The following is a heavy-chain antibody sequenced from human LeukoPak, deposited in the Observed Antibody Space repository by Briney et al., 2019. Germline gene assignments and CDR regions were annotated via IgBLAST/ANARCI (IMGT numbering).Heavy chain of an antibody. CDR2: INPSGGST. J-gene: IGHJ4*02. Sequence: GASVKVSCKASGYTFTSYYMHWVRQAPGQGLEWMGIINPSGGSTSYAQKFQGRVTMTRDTSTSTVYMELSSLRSEHTAVYYCARVVSGRYSFDYWGQGTLVTVSS. CDR3: ARVVSGRYSFDY. CDR1: GYTFTSYY. V-gene: IGHV1-46*03. D-gene: IGHD1-26*01.